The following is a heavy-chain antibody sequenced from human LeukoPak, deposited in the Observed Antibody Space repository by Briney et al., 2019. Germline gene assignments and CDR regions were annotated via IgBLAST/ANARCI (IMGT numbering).Heavy chain of an antibody. CDR2: IIPILGIA. D-gene: IGHD6-19*01. CDR1: GGTFSSYA. Sequence: SVNVSCKASGGTFSSYAISWVRQAPGQGLEWMGRIIPILGIANYAQKFQGGVTITADKSTSTAYMELSSLRSEDTAVYYCARDVGQWPHPTRLGMDVWGQGTTVTVSS. CDR3: ARDVGQWPHPTRLGMDV. V-gene: IGHV1-69*04. J-gene: IGHJ6*02.